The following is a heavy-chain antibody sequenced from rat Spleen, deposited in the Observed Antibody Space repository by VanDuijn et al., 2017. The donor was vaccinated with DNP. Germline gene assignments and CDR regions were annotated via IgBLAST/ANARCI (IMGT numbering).Heavy chain of an antibody. CDR3: ATHANWERDYYFDY. Sequence: EVQLVESGGGLVQPGRSLKLSCAASGFTFSDYNMAWVRQAPKKGLEWVATIIYDGSRTYYRDSVKGRFTISRDNAKSTLYLQMDSLRSEDTATYYCATHANWERDYYFDYWGQGVMVTVSS. CDR2: IIYDGSRT. J-gene: IGHJ2*01. V-gene: IGHV5S10*01. CDR1: GFTFSDYN. D-gene: IGHD5-1*01.